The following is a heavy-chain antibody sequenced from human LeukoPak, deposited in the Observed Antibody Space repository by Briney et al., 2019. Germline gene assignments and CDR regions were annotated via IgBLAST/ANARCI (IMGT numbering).Heavy chain of an antibody. CDR3: ASSTGSGSYYPLFDY. CDR1: GGSISSGSYS. D-gene: IGHD3-10*01. CDR2: IYTSGST. V-gene: IGHV4-61*02. Sequence: KTSETLSLTCTVSGGSISSGSYSWSWIRQPAGKGLEWIGRIYTSGSTNCNPSLKSRVTISVDTSKNQFSMKLSSVTAADTAVYYCASSTGSGSYYPLFDYWGQGTLVTVSS. J-gene: IGHJ4*02.